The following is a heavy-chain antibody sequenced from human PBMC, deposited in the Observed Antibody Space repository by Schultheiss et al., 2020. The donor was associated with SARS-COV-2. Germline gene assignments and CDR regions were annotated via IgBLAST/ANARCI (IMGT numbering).Heavy chain of an antibody. CDR3: ARDRYYYDSSGSYDY. Sequence: GESLKISCAASGFTVSSNYMSWVRQAPGKGLEWVSVIYSGGSTYYADSVKGRFTISRDNSKNTPYLQMNSLRAEDTAVYYCARDRYYYDSSGSYDYWGQGTLVTVSS. D-gene: IGHD3-22*01. J-gene: IGHJ4*02. CDR1: GFTVSSNY. V-gene: IGHV3-66*01. CDR2: IYSGGST.